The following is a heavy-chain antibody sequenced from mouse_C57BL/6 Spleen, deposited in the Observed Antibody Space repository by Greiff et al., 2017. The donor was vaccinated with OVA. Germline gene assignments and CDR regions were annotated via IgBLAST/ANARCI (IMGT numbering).Heavy chain of an antibody. V-gene: IGHV1-82*01. J-gene: IGHJ3*01. Sequence: VKLVESGPELVKPGASVKISCKASGYAFSSSWMNWVKQRPGKGLEWIGRIYPGDGDTNYNGKFKGKATLTADKSSSTAYMQLSSLTSEDSAVYFCARSGYSNPLFAYWGQGTLVTVSA. CDR3: ARSGYSNPLFAY. CDR2: IYPGDGDT. D-gene: IGHD2-5*01. CDR1: GYAFSSSW.